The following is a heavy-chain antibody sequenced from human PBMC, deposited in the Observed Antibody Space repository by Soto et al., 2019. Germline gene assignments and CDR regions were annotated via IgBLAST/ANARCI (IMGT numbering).Heavy chain of an antibody. J-gene: IGHJ4*02. CDR2: INSEGRNT. D-gene: IGHD6-13*01. Sequence: GGSLRLYCAAAGFTFTTFWMHWVRQAPGKGLEWVSRINSEGRNTNYAAPVKDRFTISRDDSRNTLYLEMNSLKSEDTAVYYCTTGLATAVYYFGYWGQGTLVTVSS. CDR1: GFTFTTFW. CDR3: TTGLATAVYYFGY. V-gene: IGHV3-15*06.